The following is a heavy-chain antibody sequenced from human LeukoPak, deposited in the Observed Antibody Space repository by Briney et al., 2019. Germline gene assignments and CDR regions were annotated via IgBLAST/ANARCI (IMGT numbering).Heavy chain of an antibody. CDR1: GGSISSYY. J-gene: IGHJ3*02. CDR3: ARQGPIVVEVHDAFDI. CDR2: INHSGST. D-gene: IGHD3-22*01. Sequence: PSETLSLTCTVSGGSISSYYWSWIRQPPGKGLEWIGEINHSGSTNYNPSLKSRVTISVDTSKNQFSLKLSSVTAADTAVYYCARQGPIVVEVHDAFDIWGQGTMVTVSS. V-gene: IGHV4-34*01.